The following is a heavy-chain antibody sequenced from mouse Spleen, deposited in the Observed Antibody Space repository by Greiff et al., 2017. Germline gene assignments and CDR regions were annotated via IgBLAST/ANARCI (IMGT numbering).Heavy chain of an antibody. CDR2: ISYDGSN. CDR1: GYSITSGYY. J-gene: IGHJ2*01. D-gene: IGHD2-3*01. CDR3: AREMGHGYYFDY. V-gene: IGHV3-6*01. Sequence: EVHLVESGPGLVKPSQSLSLTCSVTGYSITSGYYWNWIRQFPGNKLEWMGYISYDGSNNYNPSLKNRISITRDTSKNQFFLKLNSVTTEDTATYYCAREMGHGYYFDYWGQGTTLTVSS.